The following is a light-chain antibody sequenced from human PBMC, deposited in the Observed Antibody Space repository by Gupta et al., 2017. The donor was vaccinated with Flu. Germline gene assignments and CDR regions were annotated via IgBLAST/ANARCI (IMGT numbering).Light chain of an antibody. CDR2: GAS. CDR3: QQSQSTPYT. Sequence: DIQMTQSPSSLPASVGDRVTIACQASQNISNYVTWYQQKPGKAPNLLIYGASTLQSGVPPRFSGSGYGTDFTLTISSLQPEDFATYYCQQSQSTPYTLGQGTKVEIK. CDR1: QNISNY. V-gene: IGKV1-39*01. J-gene: IGKJ2*01.